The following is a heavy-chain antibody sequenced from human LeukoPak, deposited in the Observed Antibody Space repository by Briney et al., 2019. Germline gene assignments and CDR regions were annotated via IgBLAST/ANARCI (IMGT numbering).Heavy chain of an antibody. CDR1: GFTISAYN. CDR2: ISSDGRHI. CDR3: AKDRLQIWLYVGIFDH. J-gene: IGHJ4*02. V-gene: IGHV3-30*04. D-gene: IGHD5-18*01. Sequence: GGSLRLSCAASGFTISAYNMFWVRQAPGKGLEWMAVISSDGRHIDYPDSVKGRFTISRDIPKNTLYLQMNSLTDDDTAVYFCAKDRLQIWLYVGIFDHWGQGALVTVSS.